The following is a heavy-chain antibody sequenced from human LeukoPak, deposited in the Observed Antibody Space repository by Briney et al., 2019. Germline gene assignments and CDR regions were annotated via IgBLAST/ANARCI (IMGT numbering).Heavy chain of an antibody. V-gene: IGHV4-59*12. CDR1: GGSISSYY. Sequence: ASETLSLTCTVSGGSISSYYWSWMRQPPGKGLEWIGYIYYSGSTNYNPSLKSRVTISVDTSKNQFSLKLSSVTAADTAVYYCARVGPYYGSGSYKFDYWGQGTLVTVSS. CDR3: ARVGPYYGSGSYKFDY. J-gene: IGHJ4*02. CDR2: IYYSGST. D-gene: IGHD3-10*01.